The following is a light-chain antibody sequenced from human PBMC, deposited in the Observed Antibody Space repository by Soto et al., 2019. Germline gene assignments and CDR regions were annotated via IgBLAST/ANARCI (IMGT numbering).Light chain of an antibody. CDR3: QQSYSTPLT. Sequence: DIRMTQSPSSLSASVGDRVTLTCRASQSISTYLNWYQQIPGEAPKLLIYVGSRLQSGVPSRFSGSASGTEFTLTISGLQPGDFAMYYCQQSYSTPLTFGQGPGWKSN. V-gene: IGKV1-39*01. J-gene: IGKJ1*01. CDR1: QSISTY. CDR2: VGS.